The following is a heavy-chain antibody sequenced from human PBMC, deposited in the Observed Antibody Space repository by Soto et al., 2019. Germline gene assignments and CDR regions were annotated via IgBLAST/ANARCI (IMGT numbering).Heavy chain of an antibody. V-gene: IGHV3-74*01. D-gene: IGHD4-17*01. CDR2: IKTDGSFS. Sequence: EVQLVESGGGLVQPGGSLRLSCAASGFTFSSYYMHWVRQAPGKGLVWISRIKTDGSFSSYADSVKGRFTISRDNSRNTFFLQMNSLSDDDTAVYYCARGFYGDPPALDYWGQGTLGSVSS. J-gene: IGHJ4*02. CDR1: GFTFSSYY. CDR3: ARGFYGDPPALDY.